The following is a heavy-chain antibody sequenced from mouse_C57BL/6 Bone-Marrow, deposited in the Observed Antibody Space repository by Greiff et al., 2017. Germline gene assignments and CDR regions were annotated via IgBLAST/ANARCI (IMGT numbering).Heavy chain of an antibody. Sequence: QVQLQQPGAELVKPGASVKMSCKASGYTFTSYWITWVKQRPGQGLEWIGDIYPGSGSTNYNEKFKSKATLTVDTSSSTAYMQLSSLTSEDSAVYDCARSGDDYNYAMDYWGQGTSVTVSS. CDR2: IYPGSGST. CDR3: ARSGDDYNYAMDY. V-gene: IGHV1-55*01. D-gene: IGHD2-4*01. CDR1: GYTFTSYW. J-gene: IGHJ4*01.